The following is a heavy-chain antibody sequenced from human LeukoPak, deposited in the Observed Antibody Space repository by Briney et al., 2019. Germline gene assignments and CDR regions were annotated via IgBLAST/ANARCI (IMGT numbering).Heavy chain of an antibody. CDR3: ARGREYYGLDYHFYYFDY. D-gene: IGHD3-10*01. J-gene: IGHJ4*02. V-gene: IGHV4-34*01. Sequence: SETLSLTCAVYGGSFSGYYWSWIRQPPGKGLEWIGEINHSGSTNYNPSLKSRVTISVDTSKNQFSLKLSSVTAADTAVYYCARGREYYGLDYHFYYFDYWGQGTLVTVSS. CDR2: INHSGST. CDR1: GGSFSGYY.